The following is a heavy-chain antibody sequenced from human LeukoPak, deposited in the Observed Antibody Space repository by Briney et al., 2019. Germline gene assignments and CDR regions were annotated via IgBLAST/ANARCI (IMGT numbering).Heavy chain of an antibody. V-gene: IGHV3-15*07. J-gene: IGHJ4*02. CDR1: GFSFSDAW. CDR2: IKSKVDGGTP. D-gene: IGHD2-15*01. Sequence: GGYLRLSCAASGFSFSDAWMNWVRQAPGKGLEWVGHIKSKVDGGTPDYVAPVKGRFTISRDDSRNTLYLQMSSLNTEDTAVYYCTTRSPARYCSDGACYSSADYWGQGTLVTVSS. CDR3: TTRSPARYCSDGACYSSADY.